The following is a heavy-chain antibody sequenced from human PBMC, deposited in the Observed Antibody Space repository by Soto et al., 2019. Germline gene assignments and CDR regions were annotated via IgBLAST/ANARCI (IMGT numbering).Heavy chain of an antibody. J-gene: IGHJ1*01. CDR3: ARGSSSWYSLEYFQH. CDR1: GYTFTSYA. V-gene: IGHV1-3*01. D-gene: IGHD6-13*01. Sequence: ASVKVSCKASGYTFTSYAMHWVRQAPGQRLEWMGWINAGNGNTKYSQKFQGRVTITRDTSASTAYMELSSLRSEDTAVYYCARGSSSWYSLEYFQHWGQGTLVTVSS. CDR2: INAGNGNT.